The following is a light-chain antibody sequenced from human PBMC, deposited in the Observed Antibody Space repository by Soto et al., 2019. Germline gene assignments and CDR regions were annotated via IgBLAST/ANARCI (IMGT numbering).Light chain of an antibody. CDR1: QDIGNK. V-gene: IGKV1-6*01. Sequence: ASQMTQSPSSLSASVGDRVTITCRASQDIGNKLGWFQQKPGKAPELLIYAAYNLERGVPSRFSGSRYGTEFTLTISSLQPEDFATYYCLQDYNYALTFGQGPKEEIK. CDR3: LQDYNYALT. J-gene: IGKJ1*01. CDR2: AAY.